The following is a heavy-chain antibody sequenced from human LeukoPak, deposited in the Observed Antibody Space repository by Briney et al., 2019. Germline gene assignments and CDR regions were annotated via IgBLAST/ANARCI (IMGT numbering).Heavy chain of an antibody. Sequence: GGSLSFSCAASGFTFSSNSMNRDRQAPGKGLVGVLSISSSSSYISYAVPGKGRFTISRDNANNSLYLQTTSQSAAKKAVYYCARDRGDWGQGTLVTVSS. V-gene: IGHV3-21*01. J-gene: IGHJ4*02. CDR2: ISSSSSYI. CDR1: GFTFSSNS. CDR3: ARDRGD.